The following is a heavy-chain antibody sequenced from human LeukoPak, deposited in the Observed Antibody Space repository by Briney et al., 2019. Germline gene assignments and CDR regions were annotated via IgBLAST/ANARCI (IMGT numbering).Heavy chain of an antibody. D-gene: IGHD2-2*01. CDR3: ARGPHQHSDS. CDR1: GYTFTGFY. V-gene: IGHV1-46*01. CDR2: LIPSRGTP. Sequence: ASVKVSYKASGYTFTGFYIHWVRQAPGQGLEWMAKLIPSRGTPSYAQKFQGRVTVTSDTSTSTVHMELSSLRSDDSAVYYCARGPHQHSDSWGQGTLVSVSS. J-gene: IGHJ4*02.